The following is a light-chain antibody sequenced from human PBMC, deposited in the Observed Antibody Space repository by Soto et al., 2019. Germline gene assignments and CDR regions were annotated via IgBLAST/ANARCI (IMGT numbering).Light chain of an antibody. Sequence: DIPMTQSHSTVSVYCLDSVNITCRPSQSITTWLAWYQQRPGKAPKLLIYDVSSLQSGVPSRFSGSGSGTEFTLTISSLQPDDFATYYCQHYKMYSPWTFGQGTKVDIK. V-gene: IGKV1-5*01. CDR1: QSITTW. CDR2: DVS. CDR3: QHYKMYSPWT. J-gene: IGKJ1*01.